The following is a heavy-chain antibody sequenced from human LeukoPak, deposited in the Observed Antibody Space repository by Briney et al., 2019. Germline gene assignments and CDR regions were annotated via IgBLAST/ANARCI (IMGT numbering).Heavy chain of an antibody. D-gene: IGHD6-13*01. V-gene: IGHV3-48*01. CDR3: AREGTAAAAPGGYYGMDV. J-gene: IGHJ6*02. CDR2: ISSSSSTI. CDR1: GFTFSNYS. Sequence: GGSLRLSCAASGFTFSNYSMNWVRQAPGKGLEWVSYISSSSSTIYYADSVKGRFTISRDNAKNSLYLQMNSLRAEDTAVYYCAREGTAAAAPGGYYGMDVWGQGTTVTVSS.